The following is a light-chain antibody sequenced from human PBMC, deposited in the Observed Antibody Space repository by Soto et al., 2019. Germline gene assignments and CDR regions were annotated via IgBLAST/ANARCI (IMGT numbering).Light chain of an antibody. Sequence: DIQMTQSPSTLSASVGARGTITCRASQSISSWLAWDQQKPGKAPKLLIYKASSLETGVPSRFSGSGSGTEFTLTISCLQPDDFAAYYCQQYNRYSWTLGQGTKVEI. CDR2: KAS. CDR3: QQYNRYSWT. J-gene: IGKJ1*01. V-gene: IGKV1-5*03. CDR1: QSISSW.